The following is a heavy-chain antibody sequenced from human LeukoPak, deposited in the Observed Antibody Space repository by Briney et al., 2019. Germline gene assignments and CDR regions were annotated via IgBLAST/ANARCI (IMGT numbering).Heavy chain of an antibody. V-gene: IGHV4-39*01. CDR1: GASFSSSTYY. CDR3: ARHAGGISATGTRPFDY. J-gene: IGHJ4*02. Sequence: SETLSLTCTVSGASFSSSTYYWGWIRQPPGKGLEWIGGIYYSGSTYYNPSLKSRVTMSVDTSKNQFSLKLSSVTAADTAVYYCARHAGGISATGTRPFDYWGQGTLVTVSS. CDR2: IYYSGST. D-gene: IGHD6-13*01.